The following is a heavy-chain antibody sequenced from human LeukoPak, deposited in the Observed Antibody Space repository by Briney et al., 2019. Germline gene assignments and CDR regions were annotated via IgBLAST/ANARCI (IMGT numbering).Heavy chain of an antibody. D-gene: IGHD6-19*01. J-gene: IGHJ4*02. CDR2: ISSSGSTI. V-gene: IGHV3-48*03. CDR3: ARDRGWSYLFDY. CDR1: GFTFSSYE. Sequence: GSLRLSCAASGFTFSSYEMNWVRQAPGKGLEWVSYISSSGSTIYYADSVKGRFTISRDNAKNSLYLQMNSPRAEDTAVYYCARDRGWSYLFDYWGQGTLVTVSS.